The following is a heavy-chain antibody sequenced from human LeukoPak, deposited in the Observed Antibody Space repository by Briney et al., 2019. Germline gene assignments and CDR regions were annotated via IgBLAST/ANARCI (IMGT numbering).Heavy chain of an antibody. J-gene: IGHJ4*02. D-gene: IGHD3-10*01. CDR3: YASGTYYNDY. CDR2: ISSGSLLM. Sequence: GGSLRLSCTASGFFFSSYSVNWVRQAPGKGLEWVSSISSGSLLMYYADSVKGRFTISRDNAKSSLYLEMNSLRAEDTAVYYCYASGTYYNDYWGQGTLVTVSS. V-gene: IGHV3-21*01. CDR1: GFFFSSYS.